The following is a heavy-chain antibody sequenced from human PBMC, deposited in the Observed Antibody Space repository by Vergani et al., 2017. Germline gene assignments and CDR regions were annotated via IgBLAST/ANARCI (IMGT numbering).Heavy chain of an antibody. CDR2: VNFVTGAA. D-gene: IGHD2-15*01. Sequence: QVQLVQSGAAVKKPGASVKVSCTASGYIFKNYYMHWLRLAPGQGFQWMGVVNFVTGAATSPQKIEGRITMTRDTSTATFYMDLSSLKYEDTAIYYCARSIGYXTSGSCRPYYFDLWGQGTLVTVSS. V-gene: IGHV1-46*02. J-gene: IGHJ4*02. CDR3: ARSIGYXTSGSCRPYYFDL. CDR1: GYIFKNYY.